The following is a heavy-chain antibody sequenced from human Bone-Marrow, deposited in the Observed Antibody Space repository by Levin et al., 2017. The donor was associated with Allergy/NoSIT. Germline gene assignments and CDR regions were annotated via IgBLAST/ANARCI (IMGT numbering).Heavy chain of an antibody. J-gene: IGHJ6*02. Sequence: QAGGSLRLSCVASGFTFRLYGMHWVRQAPGRGLEWVAFISSDGSEKHFADSVKGRFSISRDNSKNTLDLQVDGLKTEDTAVYYCANPHPLYYGTGGSGYGWDVWGQGSTVTVSS. CDR3: ANPHPLYYGTGGSGYGWDV. CDR1: GFTFRLYG. D-gene: IGHD3-10*01. CDR2: ISSDGSEK. V-gene: IGHV3-30*18.